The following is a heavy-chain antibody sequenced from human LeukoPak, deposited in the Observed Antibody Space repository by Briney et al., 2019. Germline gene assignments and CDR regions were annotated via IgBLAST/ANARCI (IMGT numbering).Heavy chain of an antibody. CDR2: ISSSSYT. Sequence: PGGSLRLSCAASGFTFSDYYMSWIRQAPGKGLEWVSYISSSSYTNYADTVKGRFTISRDNAKNSLYLQMNSLRAEDTAVYYCARDVSGYYGSGSYHDYWGQGTLVTVSS. CDR1: GFTFSDYY. CDR3: ARDVSGYYGSGSYHDY. V-gene: IGHV3-11*06. D-gene: IGHD3-10*01. J-gene: IGHJ4*02.